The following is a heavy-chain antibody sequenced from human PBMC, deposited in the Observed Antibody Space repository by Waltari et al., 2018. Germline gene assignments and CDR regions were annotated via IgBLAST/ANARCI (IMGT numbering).Heavy chain of an antibody. CDR2: IYYSGST. CDR3: ARDYYYDSSGVFDY. J-gene: IGHJ4*02. V-gene: IGHV4-59*01. CDR1: GGSISSYY. Sequence: QVQLQESGPGLVKPSETLSLTCTVSGGSISSYYWSWIRQPPGKGLEWIGYIYYSGSTNYNPSLKSRVTISVDTSKNQFSLKLSSVTAADTAVYYCARDYYYDSSGVFDYWGQGTLVTVSS. D-gene: IGHD3-22*01.